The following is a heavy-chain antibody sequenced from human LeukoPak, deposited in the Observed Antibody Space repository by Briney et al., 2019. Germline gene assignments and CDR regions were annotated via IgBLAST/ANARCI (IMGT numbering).Heavy chain of an antibody. Sequence: GASVKVSCKVSGYTLTDLSMHWVRQAPGIGLEWMGGSDPEGGETFYAQKFRGRITMTEDTSADTAYMELNSLRSEDTAVYYCATVKSYYYDRGGFYFDDWGQGTLVTVSS. CDR1: GYTLTDLS. V-gene: IGHV1-24*01. CDR3: ATVKSYYYDRGGFYFDD. D-gene: IGHD3-22*01. J-gene: IGHJ4*02. CDR2: SDPEGGET.